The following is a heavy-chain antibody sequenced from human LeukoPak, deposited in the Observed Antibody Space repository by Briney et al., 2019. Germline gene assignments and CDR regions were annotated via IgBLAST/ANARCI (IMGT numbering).Heavy chain of an antibody. CDR3: ARGPYIVVVPAANSWFDP. J-gene: IGHJ5*02. D-gene: IGHD2-2*01. Sequence: SQTLSLTCTVSGGSISSGSYYWSWMRQPAGKGLEWIGRIYTSGSTNYNPSLKSRVTISVDTSKNQFSLKLSSVTAADTAVYYCARGPYIVVVPAANSWFDPWGQGTLVTVSS. V-gene: IGHV4-61*02. CDR2: IYTSGST. CDR1: GGSISSGSYY.